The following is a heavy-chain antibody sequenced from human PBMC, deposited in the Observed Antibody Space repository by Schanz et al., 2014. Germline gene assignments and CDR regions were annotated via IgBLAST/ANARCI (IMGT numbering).Heavy chain of an antibody. V-gene: IGHV1-18*01. D-gene: IGHD6-19*01. CDR3: ARGGYSSGWYDRDIAHFDY. CDR2: ISAYNGNT. J-gene: IGHJ4*02. CDR1: GYTFISYG. Sequence: QVQLVQSGAEVKKPGASVKVSCKASGYTFISYGIKWVRQAPGQGLEWMGWISAYNGNTNYAQKLQGRVTMTTDTSTSTAYMELRSLRSDDTAVYYCARGGYSSGWYDRDIAHFDYWGQGTPVTVSS.